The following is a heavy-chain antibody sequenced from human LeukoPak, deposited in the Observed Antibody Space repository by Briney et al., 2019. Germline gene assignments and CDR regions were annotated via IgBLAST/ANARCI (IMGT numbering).Heavy chain of an antibody. CDR1: GYTFTSYG. D-gene: IGHD1-26*01. CDR2: ISAYNGNT. J-gene: IGHJ4*02. CDR3: ARRRNSGSYYGRWLIDY. V-gene: IGHV1-18*01. Sequence: ASVKVSCKASGYTFTSYGISWVRQAPGQGLEWMGWISAYNGNTNYAQKLQGRVTMTTDTSTSTAYMELRSLRSDDTAVYYCARRRNSGSYYGRWLIDYWGQGTLVTVSS.